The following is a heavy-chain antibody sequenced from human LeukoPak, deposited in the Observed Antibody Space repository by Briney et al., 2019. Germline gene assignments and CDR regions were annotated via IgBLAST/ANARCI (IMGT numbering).Heavy chain of an antibody. J-gene: IGHJ4*02. CDR3: ASYNRGWYYFDY. CDR1: GYSLSSAYY. V-gene: IGHV4-38-2*01. Sequence: PSETLSLTCAVSGYSLSSAYYWGWIRQPPGKGLEGIGSINHSGSAYYNPSLKSLVTISVDTSKNQFPVTLSSVTAADTAVYYCASYNRGWYYFDYWGQGTLVTVSS. CDR2: INHSGSA. D-gene: IGHD6-19*01.